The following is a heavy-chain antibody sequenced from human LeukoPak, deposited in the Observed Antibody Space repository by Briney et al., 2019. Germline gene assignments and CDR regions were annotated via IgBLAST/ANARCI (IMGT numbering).Heavy chain of an antibody. D-gene: IGHD2-2*01. CDR3: ARAGWYCSSTSCSYFDY. V-gene: IGHV3-74*01. Sequence: GGSLRLSCAASGFTFSSYWMHWVRQAPGKGLVWVSRINSDGSSTSYADSVKGRFTISRDNAKNTLYLQMNSLRAEDTAVYYCARAGWYCSSTSCSYFDYGGQGTLVTVSS. CDR1: GFTFSSYW. J-gene: IGHJ4*02. CDR2: INSDGSST.